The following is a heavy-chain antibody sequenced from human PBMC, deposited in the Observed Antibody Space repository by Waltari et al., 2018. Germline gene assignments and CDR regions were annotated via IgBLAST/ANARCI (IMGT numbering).Heavy chain of an antibody. V-gene: IGHV3-11*04. CDR1: GFNVHDYY. Sequence: QVLLVESGVGLVKPGVSLRLSCSASGFNVHDYYISWLRKAPGKGLEGVSYISHSDKTIFYADSVKGRFTISRDNIKNSLYLQMNSLRPEDTAVYYCARLYGDYFDYWGQGALVTVSS. CDR3: ARLYGDYFDY. CDR2: ISHSDKTI. J-gene: IGHJ4*02. D-gene: IGHD4-17*01.